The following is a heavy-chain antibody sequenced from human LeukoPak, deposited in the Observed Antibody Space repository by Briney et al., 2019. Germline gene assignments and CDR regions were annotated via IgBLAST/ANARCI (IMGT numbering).Heavy chain of an antibody. V-gene: IGHV3-7*01. Sequence: GGSLRLSCAASGFTFSSYWMSWVRQAPGKGLEWVANIRQDGREKYYVDSVKGRFTISRDNAKNSLYLQMNSLRAEDTAVYYCARASSSWYPHFDYWGQGTLVTVSS. CDR3: ARASSSWYPHFDY. J-gene: IGHJ4*02. CDR2: IRQDGREK. CDR1: GFTFSSYW. D-gene: IGHD6-13*01.